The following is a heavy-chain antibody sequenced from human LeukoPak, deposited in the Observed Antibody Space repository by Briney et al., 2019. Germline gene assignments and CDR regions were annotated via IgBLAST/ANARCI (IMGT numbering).Heavy chain of an antibody. Sequence: PGGSLRLSCAGSGFTFRNYDMSWVRQAPGTGLEWVSAISSSGGNTYYADSVKGRFTISRDNSKNTLYLQMTSLRPEDTAMYYCVKRERTYYFDNWGRGTLVAVSS. J-gene: IGHJ4*02. V-gene: IGHV3-23*01. CDR1: GFTFRNYD. CDR3: VKRERTYYFDN. D-gene: IGHD1-26*01. CDR2: ISSSGGNT.